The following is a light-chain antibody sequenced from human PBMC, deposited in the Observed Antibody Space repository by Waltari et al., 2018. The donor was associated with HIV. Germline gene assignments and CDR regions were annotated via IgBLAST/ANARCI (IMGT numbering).Light chain of an antibody. Sequence: QSALTQPASVSGSPGQSIPIPCTGTSRPIGGYNYVPRYQKHSGKHPKVPNYDVINRAAGMADRFSGTKSGSTAALTIAGLQAEDEADYYCASYTARSIPWVFGGGTKRTVV. CDR3: ASYTARSIPWV. J-gene: IGLJ3*02. CDR1: SRPIGGYNY. V-gene: IGLV2-14*03. CDR2: DVI.